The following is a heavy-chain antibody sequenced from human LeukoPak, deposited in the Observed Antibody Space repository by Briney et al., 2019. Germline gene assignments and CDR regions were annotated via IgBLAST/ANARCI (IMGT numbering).Heavy chain of an antibody. D-gene: IGHD2-2*01. V-gene: IGHV3-21*01. CDR3: ARGPVVVPAANNWFDP. CDR1: GFTFSGYS. CDR2: ISSSSSYI. J-gene: IGHJ5*02. Sequence: GGSLRLSCAASGFTFSGYSMNWVRQAPGKGLEWVSSISSSSSYIYYADSVKGRFTISRDNAKNSLYLQMNSLRAEDTAVYYCARGPVVVPAANNWFDPWGQGTLVTVSS.